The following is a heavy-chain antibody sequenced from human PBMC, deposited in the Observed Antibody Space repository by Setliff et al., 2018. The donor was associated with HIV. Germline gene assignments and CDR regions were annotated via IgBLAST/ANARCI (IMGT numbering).Heavy chain of an antibody. V-gene: IGHV4-39*07. CDR1: GDSISSSSYY. Sequence: SETLSLTCTVSGDSISSSSYYWGWIRQPPGKGLEWIGYIYYNGNTNYNPTLNSRGTISVDTSKNQFSLKLTSVTAADTAVYYCAREIYGGNSRPFDYWGQGTLVTVSS. J-gene: IGHJ4*02. D-gene: IGHD4-17*01. CDR3: AREIYGGNSRPFDY. CDR2: IYYNGNT.